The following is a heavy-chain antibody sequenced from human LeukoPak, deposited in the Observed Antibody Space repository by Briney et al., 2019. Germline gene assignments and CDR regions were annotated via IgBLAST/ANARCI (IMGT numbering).Heavy chain of an antibody. V-gene: IGHV1-18*04. CDR2: ISPYIGNT. J-gene: IGHJ6*03. CDR1: GYTFTGYY. Sequence: EASVKVSCKASGYTFTGYYMHWVRQAPGQGLEWVGWISPYIGNTNYAQNLQGRLTMTADTSTSTAYMELRSLRFDDTAVYYCARTPWTRGHQYYYMDVWGKGTTVTVSS. D-gene: IGHD2-2*01. CDR3: ARTPWTRGHQYYYMDV.